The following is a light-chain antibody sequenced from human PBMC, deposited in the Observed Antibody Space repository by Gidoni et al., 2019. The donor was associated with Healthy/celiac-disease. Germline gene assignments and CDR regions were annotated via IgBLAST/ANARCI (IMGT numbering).Light chain of an antibody. CDR1: SSNIGNNY. CDR3: GTWDSSLSSVV. Sequence: QSVLTQPPSGSAAPGQKVTISCSGSSSNIGNNYVSWYQQLPGTAPKLLICDNNKRPSGIPDRFSGSKSGTSATLGITGLQTGDEADYYCGTWDSSLSSVVFGGGTKLSVL. CDR2: DNN. J-gene: IGLJ2*01. V-gene: IGLV1-51*01.